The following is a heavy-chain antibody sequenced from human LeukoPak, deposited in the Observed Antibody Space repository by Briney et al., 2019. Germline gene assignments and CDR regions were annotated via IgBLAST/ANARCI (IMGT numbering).Heavy chain of an antibody. Sequence: GGSLRLSCAASGFTFNNYGMHWVRQAPGKGLEWVAFIRYNGNNQYYADSVEGRFTISRDNSKNTLYLQMNSLKGDDTAVYYCAKDSAFYYIDVWGKGTTVTISS. CDR2: IRYNGNNQ. D-gene: IGHD3-10*01. V-gene: IGHV3-30*02. CDR1: GFTFNNYG. CDR3: AKDSAFYYIDV. J-gene: IGHJ6*03.